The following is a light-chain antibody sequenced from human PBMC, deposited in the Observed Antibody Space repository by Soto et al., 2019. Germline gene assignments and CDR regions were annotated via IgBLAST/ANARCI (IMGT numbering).Light chain of an antibody. CDR3: QQRLNWQVT. J-gene: IGKJ5*01. Sequence: EIVLTRAPVTMYLSLGERATLSCRASQSVSSYLAWYQQKPGQATRLLIYDASNRATGIPARFSGSGSGTDFTLTISSLELEDFAAYYCQQRLNWQVTFAQGTRLEI. CDR2: DAS. V-gene: IGKV3-11*01. CDR1: QSVSSY.